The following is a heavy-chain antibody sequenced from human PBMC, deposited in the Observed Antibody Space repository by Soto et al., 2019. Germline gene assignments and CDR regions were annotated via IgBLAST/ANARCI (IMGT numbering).Heavy chain of an antibody. V-gene: IGHV3-7*01. CDR1: GFTFSSYW. CDR2: IKQDGSEK. Sequence: EVQLVESGGGLVQPGGSLRLSCEASGFTFSSYWMSWVHQAPGKGLEWVANIKQDGSEKYYVDSVKGRFTISRDNAKNSLYLQMNSLRAEDTAVYYCARDLDLRDFWSGHFGGVWFDPWGQGTLVTVSS. CDR3: ARDLDLRDFWSGHFGGVWFDP. J-gene: IGHJ5*02. D-gene: IGHD3-3*01.